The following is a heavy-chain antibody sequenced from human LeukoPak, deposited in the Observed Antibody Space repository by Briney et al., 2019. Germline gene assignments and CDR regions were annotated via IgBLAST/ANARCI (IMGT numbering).Heavy chain of an antibody. CDR2: ISWNSGSI. CDR1: GFTFDDYA. J-gene: IGHJ4*02. CDR3: AKVRAWYDSSGSLDY. D-gene: IGHD3-22*01. V-gene: IGHV3-9*01. Sequence: GGSLRLSCAASGFTFDDYAMHWVRQAPGKGLEWVSGISWNSGSIGYADSAKGRFTISRDNAKNSLYLQMNSLRAEDTALYYCAKVRAWYDSSGSLDYWGQGTLVTVSS.